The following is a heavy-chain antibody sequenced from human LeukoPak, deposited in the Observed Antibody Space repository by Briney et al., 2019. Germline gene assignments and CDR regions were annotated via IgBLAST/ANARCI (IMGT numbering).Heavy chain of an antibody. J-gene: IGHJ4*02. CDR3: ARGTTDGYSYGRFDY. D-gene: IGHD5-18*01. V-gene: IGHV4-31*03. Sequence: SETLSLTCTVSGGSISSGGFYWSWIRQHPGKGLEWLGYIYYSGTTYYNPSLKSRVTFSVDTSKNQFSLKLNPVTAADTTLYYCARGTTDGYSYGRFDYWGQGTLVTVSS. CDR1: GGSISSGGFY. CDR2: IYYSGTT.